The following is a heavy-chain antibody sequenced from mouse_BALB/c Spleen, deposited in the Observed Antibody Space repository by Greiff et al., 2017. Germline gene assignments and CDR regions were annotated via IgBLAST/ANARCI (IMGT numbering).Heavy chain of an antibody. J-gene: IGHJ4*01. D-gene: IGHD1-1*01. V-gene: IGHV2-6-7*01. Sequence: QVQLQQSGPGLVAPSQSLSITCTVSGFSLTGYGVNWVRQPPGKGLEWLGMIWGDGSTDYNSALKSRLSISKDNSKSQVFLKMNSLQTDDTARYYCARGALIYYYGSSYAMDYWGQGTSVTVSS. CDR2: IWGDGST. CDR3: ARGALIYYYGSSYAMDY. CDR1: GFSLTGYG.